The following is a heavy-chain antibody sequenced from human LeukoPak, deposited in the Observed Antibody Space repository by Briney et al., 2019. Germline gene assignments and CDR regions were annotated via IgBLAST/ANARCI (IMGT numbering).Heavy chain of an antibody. CDR1: GGSFSGYY. Sequence: SETLSLTCAVYGGSFSGYYWSWIRQPPGKGLEWIGEINHSGSTNYNPSLKSRVTISVDTPKNQFSLKLSSVTAADTAVYYCARVLLGAYCGGDCYRDDAFDIWGQGTMVTVSS. D-gene: IGHD2-21*02. J-gene: IGHJ3*02. CDR3: ARVLLGAYCGGDCYRDDAFDI. V-gene: IGHV4-34*01. CDR2: INHSGST.